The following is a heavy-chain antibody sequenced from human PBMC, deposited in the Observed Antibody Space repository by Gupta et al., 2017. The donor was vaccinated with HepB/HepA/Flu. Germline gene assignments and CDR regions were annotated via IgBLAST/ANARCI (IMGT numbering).Heavy chain of an antibody. CDR3: ARVPAHDDPILKYYGMDV. V-gene: IGHV3-7*01. D-gene: IGHD2/OR15-2a*01. J-gene: IGHJ6*02. CDR2: INKDGSEK. CDR1: GFTFGYSR. Sequence: EVQLVESGGGLVQPGGSLRLSCAASGFTFGYSRIACVRQAPGKGLEWVANINKDGSEKNYVDSGKGRFTVSRDNAKDLLHVQMRDLRAEDTALYYCARVPAHDDPILKYYGMDVWGQGTTVTVSS.